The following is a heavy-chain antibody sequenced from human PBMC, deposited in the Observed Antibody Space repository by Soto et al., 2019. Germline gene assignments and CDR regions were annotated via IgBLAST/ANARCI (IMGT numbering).Heavy chain of an antibody. Sequence: GGSLRLSCAASGFTFSNAWMSWVRQAPGKGLEWVGRIKSKTDGGTTDYAAPVKGRFTISRDDSKNTLYLQMNSLKNEDTAVYYCTTDYGSGSYYYYYYGMDVWGQGTTVTVSS. CDR1: GFTFSNAW. D-gene: IGHD3-10*01. CDR3: TTDYGSGSYYYYYYGMDV. V-gene: IGHV3-15*01. CDR2: IKSKTDGGTT. J-gene: IGHJ6*02.